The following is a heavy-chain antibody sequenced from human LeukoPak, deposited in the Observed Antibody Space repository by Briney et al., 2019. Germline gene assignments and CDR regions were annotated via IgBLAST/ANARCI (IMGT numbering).Heavy chain of an antibody. D-gene: IGHD3-10*01. V-gene: IGHV1-69*13. CDR2: IIPIFGTA. CDR3: AKTLLTDFRGITSSYKSD. J-gene: IGHJ4*02. Sequence: SVKVSCKASGGTFSSYAISWVRQAPGQGLEWMGGIIPIFGTANYAQKFQGRVTITADESTSTAYIELSSLRSEDTAVYYCAKTLLTDFRGITSSYKSDWGQGTLVTVSS. CDR1: GGTFSSYA.